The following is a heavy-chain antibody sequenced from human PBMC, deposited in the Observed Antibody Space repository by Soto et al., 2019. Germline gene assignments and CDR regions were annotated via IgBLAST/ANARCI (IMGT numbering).Heavy chain of an antibody. J-gene: IGHJ6*02. CDR3: ARDQSVGYYYGMDV. CDR1: GFTFSSYG. V-gene: IGHV3-48*02. CDR2: ISSSSSTI. Sequence: EVQLVESVGGLVQPGGSLRLSCAASGFTFSSYGMNWVRQAPGKGLEWVSYISSSSSTIYYADSVKGRFTISRDNAKNSLYLQMNSLRDEDTAVYYCARDQSVGYYYGMDVWGQGTTVTVSS.